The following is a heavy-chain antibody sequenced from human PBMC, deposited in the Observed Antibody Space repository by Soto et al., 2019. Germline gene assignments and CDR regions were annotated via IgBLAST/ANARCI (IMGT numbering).Heavy chain of an antibody. Sequence: PGGSLRLSCAASGFTFSRYAMRWVRQAPGKGLEWVSAISGSGGSTYYADSVKGRFTISSDNSKNTLYLQMNSLIAEDTAVYYFANPARIVGATWGTWYYYYGMDVWGQGTTVTVSS. CDR2: ISGSGGST. J-gene: IGHJ6*02. V-gene: IGHV3-23*01. D-gene: IGHD1-26*01. CDR3: ANPARIVGATWGTWYYYYGMDV. CDR1: GFTFSRYA.